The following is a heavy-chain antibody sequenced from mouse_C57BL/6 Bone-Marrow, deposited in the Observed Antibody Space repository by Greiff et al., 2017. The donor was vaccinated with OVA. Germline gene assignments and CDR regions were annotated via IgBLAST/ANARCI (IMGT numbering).Heavy chain of an antibody. V-gene: IGHV1-53*01. CDR3: ARGDYYGSSWYFDV. J-gene: IGHJ1*03. CDR2: LNPSNGGT. Sequence: QVKLQQPGTELVKPGASVKLSCKASGYTITSYWMHWVKQRPGKGLEWIGNLNPSNGGTKYTEKFKSKATMTVDKASSTANMQLSSLTSEYSEVYYCARGDYYGSSWYFDVWGTGTTGTVSS. CDR1: GYTITSYW. D-gene: IGHD1-1*01.